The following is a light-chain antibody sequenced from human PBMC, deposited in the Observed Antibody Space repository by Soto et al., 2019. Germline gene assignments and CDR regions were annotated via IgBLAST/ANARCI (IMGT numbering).Light chain of an antibody. CDR1: QSVSSN. Sequence: EIVMTQSPATLSVSPGERATLSCRASQSVSSNLAWYQQKLGQAPRLLIYGASTRATGITARFSGSGSGTEFTLTIGSLQSEDFAVYYCQQYNNWPLTFGGGTKVEIK. CDR2: GAS. CDR3: QQYNNWPLT. V-gene: IGKV3-15*01. J-gene: IGKJ4*01.